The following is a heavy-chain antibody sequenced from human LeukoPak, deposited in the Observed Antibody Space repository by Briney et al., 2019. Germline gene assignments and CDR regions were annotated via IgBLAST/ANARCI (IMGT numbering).Heavy chain of an antibody. D-gene: IGHD4-11*01. J-gene: IGHJ6*02. CDR3: VYPLWGRLHDYYGMDV. CDR1: GFTFSSSA. V-gene: IGHV3-30*04. CDR2: ISFDGSHK. Sequence: GGSLRLSWAASGFTFSSSAMHWVRQAPGKGPEWVTGISFDGSHKYYADSVKGRFTISRDNSNKMLYLEMNSLRGEDTAVYYCVYPLWGRLHDYYGMDVWGQGTTVIVSS.